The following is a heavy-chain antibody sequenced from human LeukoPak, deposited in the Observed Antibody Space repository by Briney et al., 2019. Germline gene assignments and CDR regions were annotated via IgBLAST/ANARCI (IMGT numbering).Heavy chain of an antibody. CDR3: ARGIVLWFGESDYYYYYMDV. J-gene: IGHJ6*03. D-gene: IGHD3-10*01. V-gene: IGHV3-30*02. CDR2: IRYDGSNK. Sequence: GGSLRLSCAASGFTFSSYGMHWVRQAPGKGLEWVAFIRYDGSNKYYADSVKGRFTISRDNSKNTLYLQMNSLRSEDTAVYYCARGIVLWFGESDYYYYYMDVWGKGTTVTVSS. CDR1: GFTFSSYG.